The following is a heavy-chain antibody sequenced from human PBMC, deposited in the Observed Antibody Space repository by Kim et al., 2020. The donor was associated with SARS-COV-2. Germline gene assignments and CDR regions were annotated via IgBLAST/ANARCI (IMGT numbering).Heavy chain of an antibody. CDR1: GFTFSSYW. CDR2: INSDGSTT. J-gene: IGHJ4*02. V-gene: IGHV3-74*01. D-gene: IGHD6-19*01. CDR3: ARRAYTSGWWYFDY. Sequence: GGSLRLSCAASGFTFSSYWMHWVRQAPGKGLVWVSRINSDGSTTSYGDSVKGRFTLSRDNAKNTLYLQMNSLRGEDMAVYYCARRAYTSGWWYFDYWGQGTLVTVSS.